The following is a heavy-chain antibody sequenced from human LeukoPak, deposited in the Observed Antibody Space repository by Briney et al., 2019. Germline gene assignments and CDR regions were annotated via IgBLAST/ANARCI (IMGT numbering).Heavy chain of an antibody. CDR1: GGSISSSSYY. J-gene: IGHJ4*02. CDR2: IYYSGTT. Sequence: SETLSLTCTVSGGSISSSSYYCGWIRQPPGNWLEWIGSIYYSGTTYYNPSLKSRVTISVDTSKNQFSLKLSSVTAADTAVYYCARHPEMATIKGFDYWGQGTLATVSS. CDR3: ARHPEMATIKGFDY. D-gene: IGHD5-24*01. V-gene: IGHV4-39*01.